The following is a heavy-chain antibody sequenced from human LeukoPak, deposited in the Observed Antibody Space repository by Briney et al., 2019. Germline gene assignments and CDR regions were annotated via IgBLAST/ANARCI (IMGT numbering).Heavy chain of an antibody. J-gene: IGHJ4*02. Sequence: PSETLSLTCAAYGGSFSGYYWSWIRQPPGKGLEWIGEINHSGSTNYNPSLKSRVTISVDTSKNQFSLKLSSVTAADTAVYYCARGLQKRITIFGVVIIPEYYFDYWGQGTLVTVSS. D-gene: IGHD3-3*01. V-gene: IGHV4-34*01. CDR3: ARGLQKRITIFGVVIIPEYYFDY. CDR1: GGSFSGYY. CDR2: INHSGST.